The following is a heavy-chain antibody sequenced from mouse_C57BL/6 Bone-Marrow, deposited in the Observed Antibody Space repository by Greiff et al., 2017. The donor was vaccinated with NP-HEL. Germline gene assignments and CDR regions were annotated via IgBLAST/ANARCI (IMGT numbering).Heavy chain of an antibody. CDR1: GYTFTSYW. CDR2: IDPSDSYT. Sequence: QVQLQQPGAELVKPGASVKLSCKASGYTFTSYWMQWVKQRPGQGLEWIGEIDPSDSYTNYNQKFKGKATLTVDTSSSTAYMQLSSLTSEDSAVYYCARVGRSDMDYWDRGTSVTVTS. J-gene: IGHJ4*01. CDR3: ARVGRSDMDY. V-gene: IGHV1-50*01.